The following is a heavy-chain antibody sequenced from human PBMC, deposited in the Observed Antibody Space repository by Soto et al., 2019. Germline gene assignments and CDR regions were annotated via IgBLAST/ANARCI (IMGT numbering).Heavy chain of an antibody. D-gene: IGHD2-21*02. CDR3: AKGSVVVAAKFDS. CDR1: GFTFNNYA. Sequence: GGSLRLSCAASGFTFNNYAMSWVRQAPGKGLEWVSAISSSGYSTYYADSVKGGFTISRDNSKNTVYLQMNNLRAEDTAVYYCAKGSVVVAAKFDSWGQGTLVTVSS. CDR2: ISSSGYST. J-gene: IGHJ4*02. V-gene: IGHV3-23*01.